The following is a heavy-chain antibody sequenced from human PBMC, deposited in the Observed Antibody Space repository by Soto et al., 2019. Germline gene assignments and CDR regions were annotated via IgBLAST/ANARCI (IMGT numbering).Heavy chain of an antibody. Sequence: SVKVSCKASGGSFSSDAITWVRQAPGQGLEWIGEIIPMFDTTNYAPEFQGRVTITADTATTTVYMEVNRLTPDDTAVYYCAREVVTEKTLGYFDFWGQGALVPVSS. CDR1: GGSFSSDA. V-gene: IGHV1-69*06. D-gene: IGHD2-21*02. CDR2: IIPMFDTT. J-gene: IGHJ4*02. CDR3: AREVVTEKTLGYFDF.